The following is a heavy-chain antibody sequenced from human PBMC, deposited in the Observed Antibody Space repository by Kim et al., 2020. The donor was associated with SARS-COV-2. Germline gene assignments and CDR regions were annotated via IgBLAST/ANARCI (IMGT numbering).Heavy chain of an antibody. J-gene: IGHJ6*02. Sequence: ASVKVSCKASGYTFTSYGISWVRQAPGQGLEWMGWISAYNGNTNYAQKLQGRVTMTTDTSTSTAYMELRSLRSDDTAVYYCARDLGWTTVTPYYYYGMDVWGQGTTVTVSS. D-gene: IGHD4-17*01. CDR2: ISAYNGNT. CDR1: GYTFTSYG. V-gene: IGHV1-18*04. CDR3: ARDLGWTTVTPYYYYGMDV.